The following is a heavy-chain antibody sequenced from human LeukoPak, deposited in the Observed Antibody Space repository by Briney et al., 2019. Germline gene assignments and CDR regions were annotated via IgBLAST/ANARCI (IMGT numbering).Heavy chain of an antibody. Sequence: SETLSLTCTVSGGSISSYYWSWIRQPPGKGLEWIGYIYYGGSTNYNPSLKSRVTISVDTSKNQFSLKLSSVTAADTAVYYCARFVGMQSAFDYWGQGTLVTVSS. V-gene: IGHV4-59*01. D-gene: IGHD1-26*01. CDR2: IYYGGST. J-gene: IGHJ4*02. CDR1: GGSISSYY. CDR3: ARFVGMQSAFDY.